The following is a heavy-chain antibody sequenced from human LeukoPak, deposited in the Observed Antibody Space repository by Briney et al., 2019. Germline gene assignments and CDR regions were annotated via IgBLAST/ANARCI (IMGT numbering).Heavy chain of an antibody. CDR1: GFTCSSYE. D-gene: IGHD1-1*01. Sequence: GGSLRLSCAASGFTCSSYEMNWVRQAPGKGLEWVSYISSSGSTIYYADSVKGRFTISRDNAKNSLYLQMNSLRAEDTAVYYCARAPFSTPFDYWGQGTLVTVSS. CDR3: ARAPFSTPFDY. V-gene: IGHV3-48*03. CDR2: ISSSGSTI. J-gene: IGHJ4*02.